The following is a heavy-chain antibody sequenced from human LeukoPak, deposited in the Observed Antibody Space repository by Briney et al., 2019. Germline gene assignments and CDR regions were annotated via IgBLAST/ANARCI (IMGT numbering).Heavy chain of an antibody. CDR2: IYGSGDST. CDR3: AGGPPLFDP. Sequence: PGGPLRLSCAVSGFTLRYYAMSWVRQAPGKGLEWVSSIYGSGDSTKYADSVKGRFTVSRDNSKNTLYLQMNSLRAEDTAVYYCAGGPPLFDPWGQGTLVTVSS. CDR1: GFTLRYYA. J-gene: IGHJ5*02. V-gene: IGHV3-23*01.